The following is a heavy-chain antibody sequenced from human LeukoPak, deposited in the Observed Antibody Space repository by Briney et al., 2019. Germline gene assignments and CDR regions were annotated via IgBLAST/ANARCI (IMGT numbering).Heavy chain of an antibody. V-gene: IGHV3-23*01. CDR1: GFTSSSYA. J-gene: IGHJ4*02. D-gene: IGHD4-11*01. CDR3: AKAQFLGYSNSYYFDY. Sequence: GGSLRLSCAASGFTSSSYAMSWVRQAPGKGLEWVSAISGSGGSTYYADSVKGRFTISRDNSKNTLYLQMNSLRAEDTAVYYCAKAQFLGYSNSYYFDYWSQGTLVTVSS. CDR2: ISGSGGST.